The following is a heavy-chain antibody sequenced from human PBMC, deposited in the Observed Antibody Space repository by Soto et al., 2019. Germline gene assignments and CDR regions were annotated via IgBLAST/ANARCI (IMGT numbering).Heavy chain of an antibody. V-gene: IGHV3-48*01. D-gene: IGHD6-19*01. CDR1: GFTFSSYS. Sequence: PGGSLRLSCAASGFTFSSYSMNWVRQAPGKGLEWVSYISSSSTIYYADSVKGRFTISRDNAKNSLYLQMNSLRAEDTAVYYCARDFWAIAVAGSYHYYYYYYVDVWGKGTTVTVSS. CDR3: ARDFWAIAVAGSYHYYYYYYVDV. J-gene: IGHJ6*03. CDR2: ISSSSTI.